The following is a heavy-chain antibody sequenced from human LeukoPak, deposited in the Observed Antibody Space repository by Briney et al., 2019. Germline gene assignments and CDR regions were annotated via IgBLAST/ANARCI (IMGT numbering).Heavy chain of an antibody. Sequence: SETLSLTCTVSGGSMSSYYWSWIRQPPGKGLGWIGYIYYSGSTNYNPSLKSRVTISVDTSKNQFSLKLSSVTAADTAVYYCARASYSYDINGWVPFDYWGQGTLVTVSS. J-gene: IGHJ4*02. CDR2: IYYSGST. D-gene: IGHD3-22*01. CDR1: GGSMSSYY. CDR3: ARASYSYDINGWVPFDY. V-gene: IGHV4-59*01.